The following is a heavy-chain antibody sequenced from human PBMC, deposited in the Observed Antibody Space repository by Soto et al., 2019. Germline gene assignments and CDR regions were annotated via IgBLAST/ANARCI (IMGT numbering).Heavy chain of an antibody. CDR2: VTPYGRS. CDR1: GGSFNSYF. Sequence: SESLSLTCAVYGGSFNSYFWNWVRQPPGKGLEWIGEVTPYGRSNYNPSLKSRVTISKDTSKNHFSLEVISVTAVDTAVYYCTTSGRSWPDSFDIWAQGAMVTVSS. V-gene: IGHV4-34*01. D-gene: IGHD3-10*01. CDR3: TTSGRSWPDSFDI. J-gene: IGHJ3*02.